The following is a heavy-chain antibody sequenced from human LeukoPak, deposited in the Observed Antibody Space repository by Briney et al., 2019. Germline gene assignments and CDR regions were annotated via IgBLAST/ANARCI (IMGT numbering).Heavy chain of an antibody. Sequence: EGSLRLSCAASGFTFSSYEMNWDRQAPGKGLEWLSYINYNGASKHYADSVKGRFTISRDNTKNSLYLQMTSLRAEDTAVYYCAREEIRRGSSPFDYWGQGTLVTVSS. D-gene: IGHD1-26*01. CDR2: INYNGASK. V-gene: IGHV3-48*03. CDR1: GFTFSSYE. J-gene: IGHJ4*02. CDR3: AREEIRRGSSPFDY.